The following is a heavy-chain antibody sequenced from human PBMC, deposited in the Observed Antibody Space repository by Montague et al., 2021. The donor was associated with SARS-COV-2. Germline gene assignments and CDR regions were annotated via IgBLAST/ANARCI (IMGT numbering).Heavy chain of an antibody. V-gene: IGHV3-7*01. J-gene: IGHJ4*02. D-gene: IGHD3-10*01. CDR1: GFTFSTEW. CDR3: ARGYGPHF. Sequence: SLRLSCAASGFTFSTEWMSWARQAPRKGLEWVANIKSDASEKNYVDSVKGRFTMSRDNAKNSIYLQMNSLRAEDTAVYYCARGYGPHFWGQGTLVTVSS. CDR2: IKSDASEK.